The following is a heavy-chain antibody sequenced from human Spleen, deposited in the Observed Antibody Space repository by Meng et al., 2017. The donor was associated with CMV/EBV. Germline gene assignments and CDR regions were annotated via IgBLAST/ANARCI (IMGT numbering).Heavy chain of an antibody. Sequence: GESLKIYRKGSGYSFTTYWIGWVRQMPGKGLEWMGIIYPGYSDTRYSPCFQGQVTISADKSISTDYLQWISLKASDTAMFYCARRRGSSSSRAFDLWGQGTMVTVSS. CDR1: GYSFTTYW. V-gene: IGHV5-51*01. D-gene: IGHD6-6*01. CDR2: IYPGYSDT. CDR3: ARRRGSSSSRAFDL. J-gene: IGHJ3*01.